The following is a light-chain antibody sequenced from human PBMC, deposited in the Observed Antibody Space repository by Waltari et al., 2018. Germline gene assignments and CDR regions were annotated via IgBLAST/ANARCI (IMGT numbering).Light chain of an antibody. CDR1: ESLVHSDGTIY. CDR3: MQGTHWPRT. CDR2: KVF. J-gene: IGKJ1*01. V-gene: IGKV2-30*02. Sequence: DVVMTESPVSPSGTLAQSASISCRSSESLVHSDGTIYLNWFHQKPGHSPSRLSYKVFGRDSGVPDRFSGSGSGTDFTLKISGVEAEDVGLYFCMQGTHWPRTFGQGTKVEIK.